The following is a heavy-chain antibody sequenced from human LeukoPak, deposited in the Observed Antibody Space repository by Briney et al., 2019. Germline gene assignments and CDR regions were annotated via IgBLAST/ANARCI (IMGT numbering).Heavy chain of an antibody. Sequence: PGGCLRLSCAASGFTFSSYAMTWVRQAPGRGLEWVSVISGSGGRTYYADSVKGRFTLSRDNSNNTLSLEMSSLRAEDTAVYYCAREGTYYDLTGYYFSCGQRALVTVSS. D-gene: IGHD3-9*01. CDR2: ISGSGGRT. CDR1: GFTFSSYA. V-gene: IGHV3-23*01. J-gene: IGHJ5*02. CDR3: AREGTYYDLTGYYFS.